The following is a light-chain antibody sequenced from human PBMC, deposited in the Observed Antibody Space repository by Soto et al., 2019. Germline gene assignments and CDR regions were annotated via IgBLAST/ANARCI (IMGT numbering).Light chain of an antibody. J-gene: IGLJ3*02. CDR3: QSYDSSLSGCV. CDR1: SSNIGAGYD. Sequence: QSVLTQPPSVSGAPGQRVTISCTESSSNIGAGYDVHWYQQLPGTAPKLLIYGNSNRPSGVPDRFSGSKSGTSASLAITGLQAEDEGDYYCQSYDSSLSGCVFGGGTKLTVL. CDR2: GNS. V-gene: IGLV1-40*01.